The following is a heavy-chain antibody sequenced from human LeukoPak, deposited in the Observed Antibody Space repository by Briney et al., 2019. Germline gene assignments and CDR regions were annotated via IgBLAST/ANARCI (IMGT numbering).Heavy chain of an antibody. V-gene: IGHV1-18*01. CDR2: ISAYNGNT. J-gene: IGHJ4*02. D-gene: IGHD3-22*01. CDR3: ARDRYYYDSSGYFDY. CDR1: GYTFTSYG. Sequence: ASVKVSCEASGYTFTSYGISWVRQAPGQGLEWMGWISAYNGNTNYAQKLQGRVTMTTDTSTSTAYMELSRLRSDDTAVYYCARDRYYYDSSGYFDYWGQGTLVTVSS.